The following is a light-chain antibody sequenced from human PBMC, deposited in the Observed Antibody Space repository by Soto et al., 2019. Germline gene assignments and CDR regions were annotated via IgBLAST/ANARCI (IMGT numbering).Light chain of an antibody. Sequence: DIVLTQSPLSLPVIPGEPASISCRSSQSLLHSNGYNYLDWYLQKPGQPPQLLIYLGSNRASGVPDRFSGSGSGTDFTLEISGVEAADVGVYYCMQALQTPTFGQGTKVEIK. CDR3: MQALQTPT. CDR2: LGS. V-gene: IGKV2-28*01. J-gene: IGKJ1*01. CDR1: QSLLHSNGYNY.